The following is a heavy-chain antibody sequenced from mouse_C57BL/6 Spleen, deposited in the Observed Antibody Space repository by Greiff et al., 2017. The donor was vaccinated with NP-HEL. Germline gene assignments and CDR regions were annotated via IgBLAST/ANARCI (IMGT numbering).Heavy chain of an antibody. CDR1: GYSFTGYF. J-gene: IGHJ4*01. Sequence: EVQLQQSGPELVKPGDSVKISCKASGYSFTGYFMNWVMQSHGKSLEWIGRINPYNGDTFYNQKFKGKATLTVDKSSSTAHMELRSLTSEDSAVYYCARGGDYDRGYAMDYWGQGTSVTVSS. V-gene: IGHV1-20*01. D-gene: IGHD2-4*01. CDR3: ARGGDYDRGYAMDY. CDR2: INPYNGDT.